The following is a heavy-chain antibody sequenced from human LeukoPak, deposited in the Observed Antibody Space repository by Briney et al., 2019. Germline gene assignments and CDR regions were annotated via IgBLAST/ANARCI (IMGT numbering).Heavy chain of an antibody. J-gene: IGHJ4*02. CDR3: ARGQTSYPDY. V-gene: IGHV1-8*01. CDR1: GYTFTSYD. Sequence: VKVSCKASGYTFTSYDINWVRQATGQGLEWMGWMNPNSNNTGYAQKFQDRVTMTRNTSISTAYMELSSLRSEDTAVYYCARGQTSYPDYWGQGTLVTVSS. CDR2: MNPNSNNT.